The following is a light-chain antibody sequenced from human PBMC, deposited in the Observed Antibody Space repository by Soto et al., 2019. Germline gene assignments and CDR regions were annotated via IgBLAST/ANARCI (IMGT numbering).Light chain of an antibody. V-gene: IGKV1-33*01. CDR1: QDISNY. Sequence: DIQMTQSPSSLSASVGDRVTITCQASQDISNYLNWYQQKPRKAPTPLIYDASNFKTGVPSRFCRSGSGTDFIFPISSLQHEDIAAYYCQQYDNLPPFTFGPGTKLDIK. J-gene: IGKJ3*01. CDR3: QQYDNLPPFT. CDR2: DAS.